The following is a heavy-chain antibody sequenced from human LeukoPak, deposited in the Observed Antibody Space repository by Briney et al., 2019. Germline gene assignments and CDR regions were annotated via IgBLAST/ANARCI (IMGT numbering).Heavy chain of an antibody. Sequence: SETLSLTCTVSGGSISSHYWSWIRQPPGKGLEWIGYIYYSGSTNYNTSLKSRVTISVDTSKNQFSLKLSSVTAADTAVYYCARAGYGDPLDVWGKGTTVTVSS. CDR2: IYYSGST. CDR1: GGSISSHY. V-gene: IGHV4-59*11. J-gene: IGHJ6*04. CDR3: ARAGYGDPLDV. D-gene: IGHD4-17*01.